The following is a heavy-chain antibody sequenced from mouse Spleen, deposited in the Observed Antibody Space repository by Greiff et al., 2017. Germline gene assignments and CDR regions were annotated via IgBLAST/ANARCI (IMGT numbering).Heavy chain of an antibody. Sequence: EVQRVESGGGLVKPGGSLKLSCAASGFAFSSYDMSWVRQTPEKRLEWVAYISSGGGSTYYPDTVKGRFTISRDNAKNTLYLQMSSLKSEDTAMYYCASNRYYFDYWGQGTTLTVSS. CDR3: ASNRYYFDY. V-gene: IGHV5-12-1*01. J-gene: IGHJ2*01. CDR1: GFAFSSYD. D-gene: IGHD2-14*01. CDR2: ISSGGGST.